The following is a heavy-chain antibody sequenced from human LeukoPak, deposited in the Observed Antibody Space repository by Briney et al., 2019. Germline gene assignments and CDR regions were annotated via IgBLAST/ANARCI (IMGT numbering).Heavy chain of an antibody. CDR1: GLTFSSYG. V-gene: IGHV3-30*02. CDR3: AKRFSYYDFWSGSNGDAFDI. D-gene: IGHD3-3*01. Sequence: GGSLRLSCAASGLTFSSYGMHWVRQAPGKGLEWVAFIRYDGSNKYYADSVKGRFTISRDNSKNTLYLQMNSLRAEDTAVYYCAKRFSYYDFWSGSNGDAFDIWGQGTMVTVSS. J-gene: IGHJ3*02. CDR2: IRYDGSNK.